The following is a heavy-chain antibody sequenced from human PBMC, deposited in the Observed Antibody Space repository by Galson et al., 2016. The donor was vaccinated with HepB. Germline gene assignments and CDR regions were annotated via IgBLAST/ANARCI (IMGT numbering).Heavy chain of an antibody. CDR3: AQNWNLDN. CDR2: IVYDGSRA. D-gene: IGHD1-1*01. J-gene: IGHJ4*02. V-gene: IGHV3-30-3*01. CDR1: GFNFSMYA. Sequence: SLRLSCAAYGFNFSMYAMVWVRQAPGKGLENVALIVYDGSRAYYADSVKGRFTVSRDDSNNMLFLQMNSLRPEDTAVYYCAQNWNLDNWGQGTLVTVTS.